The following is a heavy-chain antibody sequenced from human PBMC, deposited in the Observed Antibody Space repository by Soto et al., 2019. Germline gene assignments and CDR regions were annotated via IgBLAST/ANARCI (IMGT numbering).Heavy chain of an antibody. V-gene: IGHV3-74*01. CDR1: GFTFSSYW. D-gene: IGHD2-21*02. Sequence: EVQLVESGGGLVQPGGSLRLSCAASGFTFSSYWMHWVRQAPGKGLVWVSRINSDGSSTSYADSVKGRFTISRDNAKNTLYLQMNSLRADATAVYYCASQPRVVTAPDQYFALWGRGTLVTVSS. CDR3: ASQPRVVTAPDQYFAL. CDR2: INSDGSST. J-gene: IGHJ2*01.